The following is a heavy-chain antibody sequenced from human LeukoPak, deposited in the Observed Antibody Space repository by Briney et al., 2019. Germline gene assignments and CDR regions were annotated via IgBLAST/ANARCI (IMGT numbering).Heavy chain of an antibody. V-gene: IGHV3-23*01. CDR2: IRDGGSAT. CDR3: ARMADSGWYFLY. D-gene: IGHD6-19*01. Sequence: GGSLRLSCAASGFTFSTYAMSWVRQAPGKGLEWVSSIRDGGSATFYADSVRGRFTVARDEPKSTLYLQMNSLRAEDTAVYYCARMADSGWYFLYWGQGTLVTVSS. J-gene: IGHJ4*02. CDR1: GFTFSTYA.